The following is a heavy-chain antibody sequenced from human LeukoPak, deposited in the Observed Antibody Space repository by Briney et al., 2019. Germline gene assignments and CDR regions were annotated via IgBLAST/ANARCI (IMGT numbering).Heavy chain of an antibody. J-gene: IGHJ3*02. V-gene: IGHV3-21*01. Sequence: PGGSLRLSCAVSGFTFSSYSMNWVRQAPGKGLEWVSSISSSSSYIYYADSVKGRFTISRDNAKNSLYLQMNSLRAEDTAVYYCASPGETAAGNAFDIWGQGTMVTVSS. CDR1: GFTFSSYS. D-gene: IGHD6-13*01. CDR3: ASPGETAAGNAFDI. CDR2: ISSSSSYI.